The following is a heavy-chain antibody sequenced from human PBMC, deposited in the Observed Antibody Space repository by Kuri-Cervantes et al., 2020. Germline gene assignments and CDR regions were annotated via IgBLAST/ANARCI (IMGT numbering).Heavy chain of an antibody. Sequence: GGSLRLSCAASGFTFTSYWMSWVRQAPGKGLEWVANIKQDGSEKYYVASVKGRFTISRDNSKSTLYLQMNSLRPEDTALYYCARDLNWAYTYWGQGTLVTVSS. J-gene: IGHJ4*02. CDR1: GFTFTSYW. V-gene: IGHV3-7*01. CDR3: ARDLNWAYTY. D-gene: IGHD7-27*01. CDR2: IKQDGSEK.